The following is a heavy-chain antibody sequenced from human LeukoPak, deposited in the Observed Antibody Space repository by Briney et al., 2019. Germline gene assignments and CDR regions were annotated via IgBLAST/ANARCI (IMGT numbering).Heavy chain of an antibody. J-gene: IGHJ3*01. CDR1: GYSFTSYC. D-gene: IGHD1-26*01. CDR3: GMSGDRVPLQDDVFDV. CDR2: IYPGDSGP. V-gene: IGHV5-51*01. Sequence: GESLKISCKVSGYSFTSYCIGWVRQMPGKGLEWMGIIYPGDSGPTYSPSFQGQVTISVDKSTSTAYRQWSSLQASDTAMYYCGMSGDRVPLQDDVFDVWGQGTMVTVST.